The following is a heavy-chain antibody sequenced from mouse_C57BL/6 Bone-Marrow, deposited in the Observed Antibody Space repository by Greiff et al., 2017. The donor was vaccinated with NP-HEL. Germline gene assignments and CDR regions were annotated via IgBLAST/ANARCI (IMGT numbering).Heavy chain of an antibody. CDR2: ISYDGNN. CDR1: GYSITSGYY. CDR3: ARIFATVVARYFDV. V-gene: IGHV3-6*01. Sequence: DVKLVESGPGLVKPSQSLSLTCSVTGYSITSGYYWNWIRPFPGNKLEWTGYISYDGNNNYNPSLKNRITITRATSKNQFFLKLNSVNTEDTATYYCARIFATVVARYFDVWGTGTTVTVSS. J-gene: IGHJ1*03. D-gene: IGHD1-1*01.